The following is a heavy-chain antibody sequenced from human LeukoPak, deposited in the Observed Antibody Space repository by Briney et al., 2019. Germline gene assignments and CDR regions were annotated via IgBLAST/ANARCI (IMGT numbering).Heavy chain of an antibody. J-gene: IGHJ4*02. CDR2: IYYSGST. Sequence: SETLSLTCTVSGASVSSGGYYWSWIRQPPGKGLEWIGNIYYSGSTNYDPSLKSRVTISVDTSKNQFSLKVSSVTAADTAVYYCARRGGAGRSFDYWGQGTLVTVSS. CDR1: GASVSSGGYY. V-gene: IGHV4-61*08. CDR3: ARRGGAGRSFDY. D-gene: IGHD2-21*01.